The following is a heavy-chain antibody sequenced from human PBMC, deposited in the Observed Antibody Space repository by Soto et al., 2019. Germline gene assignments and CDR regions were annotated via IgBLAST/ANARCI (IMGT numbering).Heavy chain of an antibody. CDR2: ISYDGSNK. CDR3: AKDRGRARDYFYYGMEV. Sequence: QVQLVESGGGVVQPGRSLRLSCAASGFTFSSYGMHWVRQAPGKGLEWVAVISYDGSNKYYADSVKGRFTISRDNSKNTLYLKMNSRRAEDTVVYYCAKDRGRARDYFYYGMEVWGQGTTATV. CDR1: GFTFSSYG. J-gene: IGHJ6*02. V-gene: IGHV3-30*18.